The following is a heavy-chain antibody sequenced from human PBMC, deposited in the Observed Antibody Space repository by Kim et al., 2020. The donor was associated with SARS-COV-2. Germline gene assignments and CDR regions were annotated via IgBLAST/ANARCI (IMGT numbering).Heavy chain of an antibody. J-gene: IGHJ3*02. V-gene: IGHV4-34*01. Sequence: SETLSLTCAVYGGSFSGYYWSWIRQPPGKGLEWIGEINHSGSTNYNPSLKSRVTISVDTSKNQFSLKLSSVTAADTAVYYCADYSSRIGRVDIWGQGTMVTVSS. CDR2: INHSGST. CDR1: GGSFSGYY. D-gene: IGHD6-13*01. CDR3: ADYSSRIGRVDI.